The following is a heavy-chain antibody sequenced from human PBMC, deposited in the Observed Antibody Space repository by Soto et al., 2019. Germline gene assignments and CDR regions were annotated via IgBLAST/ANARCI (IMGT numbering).Heavy chain of an antibody. CDR3: ARDQSGYGDYVNGWFDP. J-gene: IGHJ5*02. CDR2: IYHTGST. V-gene: IGHV4-31*03. D-gene: IGHD4-17*01. CDR1: GGSIISGGYY. Sequence: QVQLQESGPGLVKPSQTLSLTCTVSGGSIISGGYYWNWIRQHPRKGLEWIGYIYHTGSTYYNPXLQSRVTISIXXSXNXXSLKLSSVTAADTAIYYCARDQSGYGDYVNGWFDPWGQGALVTVSS.